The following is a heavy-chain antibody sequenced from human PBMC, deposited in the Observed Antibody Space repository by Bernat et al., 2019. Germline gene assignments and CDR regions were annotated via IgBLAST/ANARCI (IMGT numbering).Heavy chain of an antibody. V-gene: IGHV3-33*01. Sequence: VQLVESGGGVVQPGRSLKLSCAASGFTLSSYGMHWVRQTPGKGLEWVAVIWYDGSDKYYADSVKGRFTISRDNSKNTLYLQMNSLRAEDTAVYYCTSAGDGFDIWGQGTMVTVSS. D-gene: IGHD5-24*01. CDR3: TSAGDGFDI. J-gene: IGHJ3*02. CDR2: IWYDGSDK. CDR1: GFTLSSYG.